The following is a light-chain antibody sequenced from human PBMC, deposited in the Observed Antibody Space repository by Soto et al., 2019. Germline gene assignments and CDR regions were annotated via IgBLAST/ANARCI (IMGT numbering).Light chain of an antibody. CDR2: GTS. CDR3: HQYGTAPYT. V-gene: IGKV3-20*01. J-gene: IGKJ2*01. Sequence: ETVVTQSPGTLSLSPGEGATLSCRASQSVDNNYLAWYQQKPGQAPRLLIHGTSNRFSGIPDRFSGSGSGTDFTRTIRRLEPEDFAVYYCHQYGTAPYTFGQGTTLELK. CDR1: QSVDNNY.